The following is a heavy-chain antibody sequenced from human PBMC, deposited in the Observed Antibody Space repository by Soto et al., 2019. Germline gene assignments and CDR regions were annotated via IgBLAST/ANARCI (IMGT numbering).Heavy chain of an antibody. Sequence: SVKVSCKASGGTFSSYAISWVRQAPGQGLEWMGGIIPIFGTANYAQKFQGRVTITADESTSTAYMELSSLRSEDTAVYYCARSEDSSGYYLPADYWGQGTLVTVSS. CDR3: ARSEDSSGYYLPADY. CDR2: IIPIFGTA. V-gene: IGHV1-69*13. CDR1: GGTFSSYA. D-gene: IGHD3-22*01. J-gene: IGHJ4*02.